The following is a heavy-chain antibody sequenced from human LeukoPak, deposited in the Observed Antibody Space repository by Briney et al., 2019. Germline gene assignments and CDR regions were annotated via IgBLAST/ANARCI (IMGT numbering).Heavy chain of an antibody. CDR2: INSDGSST. V-gene: IGHV3-74*01. CDR3: ARDRSELRYFDSWDAFDI. J-gene: IGHJ3*02. D-gene: IGHD3-9*01. Sequence: GGSLRLSCAASGFTFSSYWMHWVRRAPGKGLVWVSRINSDGSSTSYADSVKGRFTISRDNAKNTLYLQMNSLRAEDTAVYYCARDRSELRYFDSWDAFDIWGQGTMVTVSS. CDR1: GFTFSSYW.